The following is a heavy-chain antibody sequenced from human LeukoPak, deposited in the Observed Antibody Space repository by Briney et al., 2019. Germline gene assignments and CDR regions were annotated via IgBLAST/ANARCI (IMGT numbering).Heavy chain of an antibody. CDR2: ISYSGNT. V-gene: IGHV4-59*01. Sequence: SETLSLTCTVSGGSISRYYCSWIRQPPGKGLEWIGYISYSGNTNYNPSLKSRVTISVDTSKNQFSLKLNSVTAADTAVYYCARERSEWEPASGYWGQGTLVTVSS. CDR1: GGSISRYY. CDR3: ARERSEWEPASGY. J-gene: IGHJ4*02. D-gene: IGHD1-26*01.